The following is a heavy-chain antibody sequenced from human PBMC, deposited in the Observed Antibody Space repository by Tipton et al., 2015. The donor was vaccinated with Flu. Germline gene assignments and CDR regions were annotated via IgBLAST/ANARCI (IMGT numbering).Heavy chain of an antibody. CDR2: NYHSGST. D-gene: IGHD1-26*01. J-gene: IGHJ4*02. CDR1: GEALASGYY. Sequence: GEALASGYYWGWIRQPPGEGLEWIGSNYHSGSTYYNPSLKGRVTISVDTSKDQFSLKLSSVTAADTAVYYCARVKSGARDYFDYWGQGTLVTVSS. V-gene: IGHV4-38-2*02. CDR3: ARVKSGARDYFDY.